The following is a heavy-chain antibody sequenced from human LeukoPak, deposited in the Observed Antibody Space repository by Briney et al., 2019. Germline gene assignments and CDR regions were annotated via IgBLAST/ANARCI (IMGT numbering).Heavy chain of an antibody. CDR3: ARGLYCSSTSCYELDP. CDR2: IIPIFGTA. D-gene: IGHD2-2*01. V-gene: IGHV1-69*05. J-gene: IGHJ5*02. CDR1: GYTFTSYG. Sequence: ASVKVSCKASGYTFTSYGISWVRQAPGQGLEWMGGIIPIFGTANYAQKFQGRVTITTDESTSTAYMELSSLRSEDTAVYYCARGLYCSSTSCYELDPWGQGTLVTVSS.